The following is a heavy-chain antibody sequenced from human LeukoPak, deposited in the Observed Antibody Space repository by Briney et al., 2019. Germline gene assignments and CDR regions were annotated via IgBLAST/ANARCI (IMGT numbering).Heavy chain of an antibody. CDR2: ISSSSSYI. V-gene: IGHV3-21*01. J-gene: IGHJ6*02. CDR1: GYTFSSYS. D-gene: IGHD2-2*01. Sequence: GGSLRLSCAASGYTFSSYSMNWVRQAPGKGLEWVSSISSSSSYIYYADSVKGRFTISRDNAKNSLYLQMNSLRAEDTAVYYCARSMWGYCSSTSCYVGDYYYYGMDVWGQGTTVTVSS. CDR3: ARSMWGYCSSTSCYVGDYYYYGMDV.